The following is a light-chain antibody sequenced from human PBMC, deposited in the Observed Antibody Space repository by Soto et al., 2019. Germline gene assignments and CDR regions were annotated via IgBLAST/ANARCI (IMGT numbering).Light chain of an antibody. V-gene: IGKV4-1*01. Sequence: DIVMTQSPDSLAVSLGERATINCKSSQSVLYSSNNKNYLAWYQQKSGQPPKLLIYWASTRESGVPDRFSGSGSGTDFTLTISSLQAEDVAVYYCQQYYISPLTFGGGTKVDIK. J-gene: IGKJ4*01. CDR1: QSVLYSSNNKNY. CDR3: QQYYISPLT. CDR2: WAS.